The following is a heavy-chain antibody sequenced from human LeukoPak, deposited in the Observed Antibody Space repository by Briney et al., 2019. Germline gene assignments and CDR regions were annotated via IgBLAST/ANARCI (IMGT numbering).Heavy chain of an antibody. CDR3: ARSDYVWGSYRDAFDI. CDR1: GFTFSDYY. V-gene: IGHV3-11*04. D-gene: IGHD3-16*02. J-gene: IGHJ3*02. Sequence: GGSLRLSCAASGFTFSDYYMSWIRQAPGKGLEWVSYISSSGSTIYYADSVKGRFTISRDNAKNSLYLQMNSLRAEDTAVYYCARSDYVWGSYRDAFDIWGQGTMVTVS. CDR2: ISSSGSTI.